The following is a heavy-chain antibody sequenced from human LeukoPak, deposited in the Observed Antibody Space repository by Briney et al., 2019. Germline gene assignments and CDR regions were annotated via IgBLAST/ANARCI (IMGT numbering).Heavy chain of an antibody. CDR1: GYSISSGYY. Sequence: SETLSLTCTVSGYSISSGYYWGWIRQPPGKGLEWIGSIYHSGSTYYNPSLKSRVTISVDTSKNQFSLKLSPVTAADTAVYYCARIQSVVIIWYWGQGTLVTVSS. V-gene: IGHV4-38-2*02. CDR2: IYHSGST. D-gene: IGHD3-3*01. CDR3: ARIQSVVIIWY. J-gene: IGHJ4*02.